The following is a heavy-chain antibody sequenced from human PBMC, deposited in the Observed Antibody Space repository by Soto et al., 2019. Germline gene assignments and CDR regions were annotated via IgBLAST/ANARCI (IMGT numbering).Heavy chain of an antibody. CDR2: ISHDGSTK. D-gene: IGHD6-19*01. CDR3: AKDFPSGSSRYDRFDP. Sequence: QVQLVESGGGVVQPGRSLRLSCAASGFTFSLYGIHWVRQAPGKGLEWLAVISHDGSTKYYADSVKGRFTVSRDNSNNSVYLQMNSLRGEDTAIYYCAKDFPSGSSRYDRFDPWCLGTSVIVS. CDR1: GFTFSLYG. V-gene: IGHV3-30*18. J-gene: IGHJ5*02.